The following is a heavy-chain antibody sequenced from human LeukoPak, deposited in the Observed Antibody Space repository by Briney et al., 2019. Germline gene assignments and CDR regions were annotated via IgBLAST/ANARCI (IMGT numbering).Heavy chain of an antibody. V-gene: IGHV3-48*04. Sequence: GGSLRLSCAASGFTFSNSWMTWVRQAPGKGLEWVSYISSSGSTIYYADSVKGRFTISRDNAKNSLYLQMNSLIAEDTAVYYCAELGITMIGGVWGKGTTVTISS. CDR3: AELGITMIGGV. CDR1: GFTFSNSW. D-gene: IGHD3-10*02. J-gene: IGHJ6*04. CDR2: ISSSGSTI.